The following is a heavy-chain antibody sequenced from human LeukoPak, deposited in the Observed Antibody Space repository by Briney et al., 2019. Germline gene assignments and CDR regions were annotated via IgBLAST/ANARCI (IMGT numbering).Heavy chain of an antibody. CDR1: GYTFTNYA. CDR2: INPNTGNP. D-gene: IGHD3-16*02. Sequence: ASVKVSCKASGYTFTNYAMNWVRQAPGQGLEWMGWINPNTGNPTYAQGFTGRFVFSLDTSVTTTYLQISGLEAEDTAVYYCAGAYQRLGGLSFPDSWGQGTLVTVSS. CDR3: AGAYQRLGGLSFPDS. J-gene: IGHJ5*01. V-gene: IGHV7-4-1*02.